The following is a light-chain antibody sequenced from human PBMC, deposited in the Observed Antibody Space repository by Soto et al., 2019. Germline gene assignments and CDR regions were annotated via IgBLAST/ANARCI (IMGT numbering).Light chain of an antibody. CDR1: QGIGST. V-gene: IGKV3-15*01. CDR2: GAS. Sequence: EIVMTQSPATLSVSPGERATLSCRASQGIGSTLACYQQKPGQTPRLLIYGASTRATGVPARFSGSGSGTEFTLTINSLQSEDFAVYYCQRYNNWPLTFGGGTKVEIK. CDR3: QRYNNWPLT. J-gene: IGKJ4*01.